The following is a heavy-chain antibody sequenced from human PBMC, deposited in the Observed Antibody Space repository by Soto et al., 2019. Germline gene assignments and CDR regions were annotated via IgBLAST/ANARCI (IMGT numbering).Heavy chain of an antibody. J-gene: IGHJ6*02. CDR2: ISVYNGNT. Sequence: ASVKVSCKASGYSFTSSSISWVRQAPGQGLEWMGWISVYNGNTSYAQKLQGRVTMTTDTSRNTAYMELRSLRSDDTAVYYCARVKGTTRGPLKIYYYYGMDVWGQGTTVTVSS. V-gene: IGHV1-18*01. D-gene: IGHD3-10*01. CDR1: GYSFTSSS. CDR3: ARVKGTTRGPLKIYYYYGMDV.